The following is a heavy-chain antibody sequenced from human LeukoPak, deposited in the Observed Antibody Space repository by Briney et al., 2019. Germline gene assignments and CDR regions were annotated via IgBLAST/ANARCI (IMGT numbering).Heavy chain of an antibody. V-gene: IGHV3-30-3*01. CDR1: GFTFSSYA. CDR3: AKDQVLGADYYYYMDV. CDR2: ISYDGSNK. J-gene: IGHJ6*03. D-gene: IGHD4/OR15-4a*01. Sequence: GRSLRLSCAASGFTFSSYAMHWVRQAPGKGLEWVAVISYDGSNKYYADSVKGRFTISRDNSKNTLYLQMNSLRAEDTAVYYCAKDQVLGADYYYYMDVWGKGTTVTVSS.